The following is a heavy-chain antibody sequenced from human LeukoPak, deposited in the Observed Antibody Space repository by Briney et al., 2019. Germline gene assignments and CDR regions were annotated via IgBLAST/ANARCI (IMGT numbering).Heavy chain of an antibody. CDR2: INPDGSTT. Sequence: GGSLRLSCAASGFTFSSFAMSWVRQSPGKGLGWVSRINPDGSTTTYADSVKGRFTISRDNAKNTVYLQMNSLRGEDTAVYYCARVLSGSWDWFDPWGQGTLVTVSS. D-gene: IGHD3-22*01. V-gene: IGHV3-74*01. CDR3: ARVLSGSWDWFDP. J-gene: IGHJ5*02. CDR1: GFTFSSFA.